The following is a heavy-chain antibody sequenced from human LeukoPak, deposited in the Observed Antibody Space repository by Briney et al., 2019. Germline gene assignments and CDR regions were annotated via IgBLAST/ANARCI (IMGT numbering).Heavy chain of an antibody. J-gene: IGHJ4*02. D-gene: IGHD5-18*01. CDR1: GFTFSTYW. Sequence: GGSLRLSCAASGFTFSTYWMSWVRQAPGKGLELVAHIKQDQSEKYYVDSVKGRFTIARDNAKNSLYLQMNSLRAEDTAVYYCARDPSRGYNYGYGDYWGQGTLVIVSS. CDR2: IKQDQSEK. CDR3: ARDPSRGYNYGYGDY. V-gene: IGHV3-7*01.